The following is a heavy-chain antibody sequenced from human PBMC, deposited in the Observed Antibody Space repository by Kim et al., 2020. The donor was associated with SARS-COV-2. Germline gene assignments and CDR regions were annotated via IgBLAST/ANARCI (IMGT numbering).Heavy chain of an antibody. CDR1: GFTFSSYA. CDR2: ISSNGGST. J-gene: IGHJ4*02. V-gene: IGHV3-64D*09. D-gene: IGHD2-2*01. Sequence: GGSLRLSCSASGFTFSSYAMHWVRQAPGKGLEYVSAISSNGGSTYYADSVKGRFTISRDNSKNTLYLQMSSLRAEDTAVYYCVKDGGSCSSTSCYDYWGQGTLVTVSS. CDR3: VKDGGSCSSTSCYDY.